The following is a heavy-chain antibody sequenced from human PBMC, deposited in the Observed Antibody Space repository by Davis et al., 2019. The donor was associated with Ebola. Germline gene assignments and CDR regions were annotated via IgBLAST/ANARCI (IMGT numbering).Heavy chain of an antibody. J-gene: IGHJ4*02. Sequence: SVKVSCKASGGTFSTYTLSWVRQAPGQGLEWMGGIIPIFGTANYAQKFQGRVTITADESTSTAYMELSSLRSEDTAVYYCARGYEGPYSSGYFDYWGQGTLVTVSS. V-gene: IGHV1-69*13. D-gene: IGHD6-19*01. CDR1: GGTFSTYT. CDR3: ARGYEGPYSSGYFDY. CDR2: IIPIFGTA.